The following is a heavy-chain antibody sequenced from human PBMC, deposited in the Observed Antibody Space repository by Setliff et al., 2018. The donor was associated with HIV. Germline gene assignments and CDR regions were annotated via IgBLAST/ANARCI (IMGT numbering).Heavy chain of an antibody. D-gene: IGHD3-16*01. CDR3: VHSLLGAPMVDY. J-gene: IGHJ4*02. CDR1: GGSFSGYY. V-gene: IGHV4-34*01. CDR2: INHGGST. Sequence: TLSLTCAVYGGSFSGYYWSWIRQPPGKGLEWIGEINHGGSTNYNPSLKSRVTISVDTSKNQFSLRLNSGTAADTAMYYCVHSLLGAPMVDYWGQGTLVTVSS.